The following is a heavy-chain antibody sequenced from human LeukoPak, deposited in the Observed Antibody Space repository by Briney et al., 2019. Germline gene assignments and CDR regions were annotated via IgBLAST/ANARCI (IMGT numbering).Heavy chain of an antibody. Sequence: GGSLRLSCAASGFTFSSYAMNWVGQARGKGLEWVSGISRGGDDVYYVDSVKGRFIISRDNAKNSLYLQMNSLRAEDTAVYYCARDETPTNGYDSYDFWGQGTLVTVST. V-gene: IGHV3-21*01. D-gene: IGHD5-12*01. J-gene: IGHJ4*02. CDR2: ISRGGDDV. CDR1: GFTFSSYA. CDR3: ARDETPTNGYDSYDF.